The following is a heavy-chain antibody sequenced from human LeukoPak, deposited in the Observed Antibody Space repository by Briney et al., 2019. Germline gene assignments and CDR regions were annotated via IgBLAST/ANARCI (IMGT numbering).Heavy chain of an antibody. J-gene: IGHJ6*02. V-gene: IGHV1-2*02. CDR2: INPNSGGT. Sequence: ASVKVSCKASGYTFTGYYMHWVRQAPGQGLEWMGWINPNSGGTNYAQKFQGRVTITADKSTSTAYMELSSLRSEDTAVYYCARVSSGWSHTFYGMDVWGQGTTVTVSS. CDR1: GYTFTGYY. CDR3: ARVSSGWSHTFYGMDV. D-gene: IGHD6-19*01.